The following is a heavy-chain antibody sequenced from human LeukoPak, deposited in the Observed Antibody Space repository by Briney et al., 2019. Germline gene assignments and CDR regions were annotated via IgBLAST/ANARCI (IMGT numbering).Heavy chain of an antibody. V-gene: IGHV1-8*01. CDR1: GYTFTSYV. Sequence: ASVKVSCKASGYTFTSYVINWVRQATGQGLEWMGWMNPNSGNTGYAQKFQGRVTMTRNTSISTAYMELSSLRSEDTAVYYCARGNAFYSSGWMNWFEPWGQGTLVTVSS. J-gene: IGHJ5*02. CDR3: ARGNAFYSSGWMNWFEP. CDR2: MNPNSGNT. D-gene: IGHD6-19*01.